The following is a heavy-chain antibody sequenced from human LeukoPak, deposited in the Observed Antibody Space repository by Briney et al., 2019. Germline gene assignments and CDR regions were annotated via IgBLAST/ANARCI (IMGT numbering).Heavy chain of an antibody. CDR3: ASHYDSSGYYYAY. CDR2: INHSGST. D-gene: IGHD3-22*01. J-gene: IGHJ4*02. V-gene: IGHV4-34*01. Sequence: SETLSLTCAVYGGSFSGYYWSWIRQPPGKGLEWIGEINHSGSTNYNPSLKSRVTISVDTSKNQFSPKLSSVTAADTAVYYCASHYDSSGYYYAYWGQGTLVTVSS. CDR1: GGSFSGYY.